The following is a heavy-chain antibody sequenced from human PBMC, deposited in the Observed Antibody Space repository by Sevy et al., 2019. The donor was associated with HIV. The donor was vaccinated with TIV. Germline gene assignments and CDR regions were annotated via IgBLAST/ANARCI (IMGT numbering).Heavy chain of an antibody. D-gene: IGHD4-17*01. CDR1: GFTFSTYE. CDR3: ATVKNEYGDYGTLDY. CDR2: ISSSGISI. Sequence: GGSLRLSCAASGFTFSTYEMNWVRRAPGKGLEWVSYISSSGISIDYVDSVKGRFTISRDNAKNSLYLQMNSLRAEDTAVYYCATVKNEYGDYGTLDYWGQGTLVTVSS. J-gene: IGHJ4*02. V-gene: IGHV3-48*03.